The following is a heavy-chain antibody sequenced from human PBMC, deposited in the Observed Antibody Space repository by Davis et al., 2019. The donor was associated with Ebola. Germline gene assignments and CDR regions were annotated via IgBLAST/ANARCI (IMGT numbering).Heavy chain of an antibody. CDR1: GYTFTVYY. Sequence: AASVKVSCKASGYTFTVYYMHWVRQAPGQGLEWMGWINPNSGGTDYAQKFQGRVTMTRDTSISTAYMELSRLRSDDTAVYYCVRTSGSYYYYGMDVWGQGTTVTVSS. J-gene: IGHJ6*02. V-gene: IGHV1-2*02. CDR2: INPNSGGT. D-gene: IGHD3-10*01. CDR3: VRTSGSYYYYGMDV.